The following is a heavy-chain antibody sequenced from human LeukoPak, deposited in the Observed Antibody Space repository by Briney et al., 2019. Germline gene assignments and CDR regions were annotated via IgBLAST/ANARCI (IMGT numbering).Heavy chain of an antibody. CDR3: ATDGYCSSASCHHDY. Sequence: ASVKVSCKASGYTFTDYYVHWVRQAPGQGLEWMGWINPNSGDTNYAQKFQGRVTMTRDTSISTAYMEVSRLRSDDTAVYYCATDGYCSSASCHHDYWGQGTLVTVSS. J-gene: IGHJ4*02. D-gene: IGHD2-2*01. V-gene: IGHV1-2*02. CDR1: GYTFTDYY. CDR2: INPNSGDT.